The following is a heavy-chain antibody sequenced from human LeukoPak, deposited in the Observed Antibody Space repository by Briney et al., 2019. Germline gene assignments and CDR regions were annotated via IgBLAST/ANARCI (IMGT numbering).Heavy chain of an antibody. D-gene: IGHD6-19*01. CDR2: IYYSGST. Sequence: SETLPLTCTVSGGSISSYYWSWIRQPPGKGLEWIGYIYYSGSTNYNPSLKSRVTISVDTSKNQFSLKLSSVTAADTAVYYCARDVAVAGTWGGFDYWGQGTLVTVSS. CDR3: ARDVAVAGTWGGFDY. J-gene: IGHJ4*02. V-gene: IGHV4-59*01. CDR1: GGSISSYY.